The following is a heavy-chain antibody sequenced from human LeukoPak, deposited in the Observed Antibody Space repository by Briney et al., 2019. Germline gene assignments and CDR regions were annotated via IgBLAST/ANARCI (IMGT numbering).Heavy chain of an antibody. V-gene: IGHV1-18*01. Sequence: ASVKVSCKSAGYSFTSYGISWVRQAPGQGLEWMGWISPYNGNTNYAQKLQGRVTMTTETSTSTAYMELRSLRSDDTAVYYCARALPHRRLMDTTMEQHWFDPWGQGTLVTVSS. J-gene: IGHJ5*02. CDR3: ARALPHRRLMDTTMEQHWFDP. CDR2: ISPYNGNT. CDR1: GYSFTSYG. D-gene: IGHD5-18*01.